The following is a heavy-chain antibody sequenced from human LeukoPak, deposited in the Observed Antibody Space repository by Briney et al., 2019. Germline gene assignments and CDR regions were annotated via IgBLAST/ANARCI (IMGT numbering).Heavy chain of an antibody. J-gene: IGHJ5*02. D-gene: IGHD3-10*01. CDR1: GDSISSSSYY. V-gene: IGHV4-39*01. CDR3: ARLSLLLWFGELRYKWFDP. Sequence: PSETLSLICTVSGDSISSSSYYWGWIRQPPGKGLEWIGNIYYSGSTYYNPSLKSRVTISVDTSKNQFSLRLYSVTAADTAVYYCARLSLLLWFGELRYKWFDPWGQGTLVTVSS. CDR2: IYYSGST.